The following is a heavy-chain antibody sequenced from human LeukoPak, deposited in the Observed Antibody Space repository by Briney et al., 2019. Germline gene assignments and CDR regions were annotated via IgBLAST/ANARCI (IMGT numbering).Heavy chain of an antibody. Sequence: PGGSLRLSCAVSGITLSNYGMSWVRQAPGKGLEWVAGIAGSGGGTNYADSVKGRFTIPRDNPKNTLYLQMNSLRADDTAVYFCAKRGVVIRVFLVGFHKEAYYFDSWGQGALVTVSS. CDR3: AKRGVVIRVFLVGFHKEAYYFDS. CDR1: GITLSNYG. J-gene: IGHJ4*02. D-gene: IGHD3-10*01. V-gene: IGHV3-23*01. CDR2: IAGSGGGT.